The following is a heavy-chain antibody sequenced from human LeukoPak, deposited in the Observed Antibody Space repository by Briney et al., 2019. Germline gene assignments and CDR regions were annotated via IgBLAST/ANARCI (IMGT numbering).Heavy chain of an antibody. CDR3: ARLFNFYGSGTYYPFDS. D-gene: IGHD3-10*01. V-gene: IGHV3-20*04. J-gene: IGHJ4*02. CDR2: VDLNGGST. Sequence: GGSLRLSCAASGFTFPDYGMSWVRLAPGKGLEWVSGVDLNGGSTHYADSVKGRFTISRDNAKNSLYLQMNTPRAEDTALYYCARLFNFYGSGTYYPFDSWGQGALVTVSS. CDR1: GFTFPDYG.